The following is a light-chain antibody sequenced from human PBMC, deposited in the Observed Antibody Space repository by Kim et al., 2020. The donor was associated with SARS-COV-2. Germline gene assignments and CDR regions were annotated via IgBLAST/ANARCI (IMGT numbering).Light chain of an antibody. J-gene: IGKJ2*01. Sequence: ASVGDRVTITCRASQSSSSYLNWYQQKPGKAPKLLIYAASSLQSGVPSRFSGSGSGTDFTLTISSLQPEDFATYYCQQSYSTPYTFGQGTKLEI. CDR3: QQSYSTPYT. CDR1: QSSSSY. V-gene: IGKV1-39*01. CDR2: AAS.